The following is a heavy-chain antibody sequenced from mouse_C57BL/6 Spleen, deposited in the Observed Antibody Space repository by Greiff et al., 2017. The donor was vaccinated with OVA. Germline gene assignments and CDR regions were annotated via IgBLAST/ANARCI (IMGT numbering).Heavy chain of an antibody. Sequence: QVQLQQPGAELVRPGTSVKLSCKASGYTFTSYWMHWVKQRPGQGLEWIGVIDPSDSYTNYNQKFKGKATLTVDTSSSTAYMQLSSLTSEDSAVYYCARPGGNYEDYDMDYWGQGTSVTVSS. J-gene: IGHJ4*01. V-gene: IGHV1-59*01. CDR2: IDPSDSYT. CDR1: GYTFTSYW. D-gene: IGHD2-1*01. CDR3: ARPGGNYEDYDMDY.